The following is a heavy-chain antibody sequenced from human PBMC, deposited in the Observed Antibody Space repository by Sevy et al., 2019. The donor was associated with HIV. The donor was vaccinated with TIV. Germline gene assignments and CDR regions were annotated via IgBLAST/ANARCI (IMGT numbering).Heavy chain of an antibody. CDR3: TREKIELGSAFDI. Sequence: GGSLRLSCVASGFTFSSYGMHWVRQAPGKGLEWVALIWYDGSNKWYTDSVKGRFTISRDNSKNTLYLQMDSRRAEDTAVYYCTREKIELGSAFDIWGQGTLVTVSS. V-gene: IGHV3-33*08. CDR2: IWYDGSNK. D-gene: IGHD6-6*01. J-gene: IGHJ3*02. CDR1: GFTFSSYG.